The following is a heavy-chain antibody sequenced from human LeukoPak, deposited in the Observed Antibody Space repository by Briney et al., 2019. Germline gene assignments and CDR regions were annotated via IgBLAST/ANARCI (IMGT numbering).Heavy chain of an antibody. CDR2: IYASGST. CDR1: GGSISSGSYY. D-gene: IGHD3-3*01. CDR3: ARDSEWQPIDY. Sequence: TLSLTCTVSGGSISSGSYYWSWIRQPAGKGQEWIGRIYASGSTNYNPSLKSRVTISVDTSKNQFSLKLSSVTAADTAVYYCARDSEWQPIDYWGQGTLVTVSS. V-gene: IGHV4-61*02. J-gene: IGHJ4*02.